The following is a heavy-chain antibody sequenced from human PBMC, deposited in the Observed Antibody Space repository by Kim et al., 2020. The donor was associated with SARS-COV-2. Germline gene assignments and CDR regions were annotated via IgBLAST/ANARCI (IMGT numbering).Heavy chain of an antibody. Sequence: ASVKVSCKASGYTFTGYYMHWVRQAPGQGLEWMGRINPNSGGTNYAQKFQGRVTMTRDTSISTAYMELSRLRSDDTAVYYCARDAVPAAITMLDIAYWGQGTLVTVSS. V-gene: IGHV1-2*06. J-gene: IGHJ4*02. CDR2: INPNSGGT. CDR1: GYTFTGYY. CDR3: ARDAVPAAITMLDIAY. D-gene: IGHD2-2*01.